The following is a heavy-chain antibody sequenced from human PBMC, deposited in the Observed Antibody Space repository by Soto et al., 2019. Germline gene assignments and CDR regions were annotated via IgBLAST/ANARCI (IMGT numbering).Heavy chain of an antibody. CDR2: IYYSGTT. CDR1: GASVIDKTFY. J-gene: IGHJ4*02. Sequence: PSETLSLTCSVSGASVIDKTFYFIWLRQSPWKGLEWIGYIYYSGTTNYNPSLKGRFTISVDTSKNQFSLRLNSVTAADTALYYCARTTAVPNTLRSRYYFDYWGQGMLVTVS. CDR3: ARTTAVPNTLRSRYYFDY. V-gene: IGHV4-61*01. D-gene: IGHD4-17*01.